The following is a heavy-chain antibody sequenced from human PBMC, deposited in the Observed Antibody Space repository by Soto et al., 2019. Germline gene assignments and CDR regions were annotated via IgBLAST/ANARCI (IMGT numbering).Heavy chain of an antibody. CDR1: GFTFTSYY. J-gene: IGHJ4*02. V-gene: IGHV3-7*01. CDR3: AKWGGGGSDY. CDR2: INEDGSER. D-gene: IGHD1-26*01. Sequence: EVQLVESGGGLVKPGGSLRLSCAASGFTFTSYYMSWVRQAQGKGLEWGANINEDGSERYYVDSVKGRFTVSRDNAKNSLYLQMNSLRAEDTAIYYCAKWGGGGSDYWGQGSLVTVSS.